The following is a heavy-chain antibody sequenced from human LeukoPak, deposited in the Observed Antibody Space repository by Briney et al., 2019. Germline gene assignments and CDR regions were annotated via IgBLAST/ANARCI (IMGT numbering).Heavy chain of an antibody. Sequence: ASVKVSCKASGYTFTGYYMHWVRQAPGQGLEWMGWINPNSGGTNYAQKFQGGVTMTRDTSISTAYMELSRLRSDDTAVYYCARDKKDGSGSYYALYYYYYGMDVWGQGTTVTVSS. J-gene: IGHJ6*02. CDR3: ARDKKDGSGSYYALYYYYYGMDV. CDR2: INPNSGGT. V-gene: IGHV1-2*02. D-gene: IGHD3-10*01. CDR1: GYTFTGYY.